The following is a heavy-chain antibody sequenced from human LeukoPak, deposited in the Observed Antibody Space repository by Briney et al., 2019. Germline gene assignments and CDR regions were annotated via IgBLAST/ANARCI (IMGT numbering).Heavy chain of an antibody. Sequence: SETLSLTCTVSGGSISSSSYYWGWIRQPPGKGLEWIGSIYYSGSTNYNPSLKSRVTISVDTSKNQFSLKLSSVTAADTAVYYCARHPDFWSPRAFDYWGQGTLVTVSS. CDR3: ARHPDFWSPRAFDY. CDR1: GGSISSSSYY. V-gene: IGHV4-39*01. CDR2: IYYSGST. J-gene: IGHJ4*02. D-gene: IGHD3-3*01.